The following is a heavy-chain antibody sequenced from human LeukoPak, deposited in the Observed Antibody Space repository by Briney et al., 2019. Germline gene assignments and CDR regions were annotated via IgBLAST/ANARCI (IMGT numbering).Heavy chain of an antibody. Sequence: GDSLKISCKGSGYTFSSDWIGWVRQMPGKGLEWMGIIRPSDSVTRYSPSFEGQVTISADKSISTAYLQWSSLKASDTAMYYCGLLTGKKGLGPFDYWGQGTLVTVSS. CDR3: GLLTGKKGLGPFDY. V-gene: IGHV5-51*01. CDR1: GYTFSSDW. J-gene: IGHJ4*02. CDR2: IRPSDSVT. D-gene: IGHD3-16*01.